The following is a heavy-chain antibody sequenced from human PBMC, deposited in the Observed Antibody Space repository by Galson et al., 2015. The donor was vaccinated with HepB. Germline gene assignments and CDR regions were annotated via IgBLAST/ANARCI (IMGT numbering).Heavy chain of an antibody. D-gene: IGHD2-8*02. Sequence: SLRLSCAASTFTFSNCWMAWVRQAPGKGLEWVASVKEDGGEQHYVGSVLGRFTITRDNAKDSVFLEMNSLRVEDTAIYYCARAGRINTGVGVFDIWGQGTTVTVSS. V-gene: IGHV3-7*03. CDR2: VKEDGGEQ. CDR1: TFTFSNCW. CDR3: ARAGRINTGVGVFDI. J-gene: IGHJ3*02.